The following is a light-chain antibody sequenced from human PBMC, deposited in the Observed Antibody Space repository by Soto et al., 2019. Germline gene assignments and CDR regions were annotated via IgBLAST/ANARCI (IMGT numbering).Light chain of an antibody. V-gene: IGKV4-1*01. CDR3: QQYYSTPPLT. CDR1: QSFLYSSNNKNY. J-gene: IGKJ4*01. CDR2: WAS. Sequence: DSVMTQSPDSLAVSLGERATVNCKSSQSFLYSSNNKNYLAWYQQKPGQPPKLLIYWASTRESGVPDRFSGSGSGTDFTLTISSLQAEDVAVYYCQQYYSTPPLTFGGGTKV.